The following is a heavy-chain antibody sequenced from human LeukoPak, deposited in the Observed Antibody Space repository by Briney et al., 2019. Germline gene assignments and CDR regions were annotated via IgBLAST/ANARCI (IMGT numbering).Heavy chain of an antibody. CDR3: ARYAMVRGVIRAPFAFDI. Sequence: SETLSLTCTVSGGSISSYYWSWIRQPPGKGLEWIGYIYYSGSTNYSPSLKSRVTISVDTSKNQFSLKLNSVTAADTAVYYCARYAMVRGVIRAPFAFDIWGQGTMVTVSS. CDR1: GGSISSYY. D-gene: IGHD3-10*01. CDR2: IYYSGST. J-gene: IGHJ3*02. V-gene: IGHV4-59*01.